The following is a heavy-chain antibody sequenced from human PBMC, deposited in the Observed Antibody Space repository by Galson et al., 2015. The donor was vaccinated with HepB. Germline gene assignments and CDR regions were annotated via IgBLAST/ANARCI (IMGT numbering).Heavy chain of an antibody. Sequence: SVKVSCKASGYTFTSYDINWVRQATGQGLEWMGWMNPNSGNTGYAQKFQGRVTMTRNTSISTAYMELSSLRSEDTAVYYCARKGRVAGNWFDPWGQGTLVTVSS. CDR3: ARKGRVAGNWFDP. D-gene: IGHD6-19*01. J-gene: IGHJ5*02. CDR2: MNPNSGNT. CDR1: GYTFTSYD. V-gene: IGHV1-8*01.